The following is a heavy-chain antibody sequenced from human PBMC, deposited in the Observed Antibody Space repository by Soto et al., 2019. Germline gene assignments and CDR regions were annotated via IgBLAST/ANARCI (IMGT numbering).Heavy chain of an antibody. CDR3: PTYRKVFQI. J-gene: IGHJ3*02. CDR1: GGYISGGYYY. Sequence: PSETLSLTCAVSGGYISGGYYYWSWIRQPPGKGLEWIGFIYNSGSTYCNSSLKSRVTISVDRSKNHFFLNSTSVTAADTAVYYCPTYRKVFQIWSQGTKVTLAS. CDR2: IYNSGST. V-gene: IGHV4-30-2*01.